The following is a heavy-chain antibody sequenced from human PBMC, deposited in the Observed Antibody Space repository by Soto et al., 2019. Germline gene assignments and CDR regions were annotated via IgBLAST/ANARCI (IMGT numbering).Heavy chain of an antibody. J-gene: IGHJ6*02. D-gene: IGHD3-9*01. CDR1: GFTFSTYD. CDR2: IGTAGDT. Sequence: GGSLRLSCAASGFTFSTYDMHWVRQVTGKGLEWVSAIGTAGDTYYPGSVKGRFTISRENAKDSLYLQMNNLRAGDTAVYYCARGPGYPRYYNGMDVWGQGTTVTVSS. CDR3: ARGPGYPRYYNGMDV. V-gene: IGHV3-13*01.